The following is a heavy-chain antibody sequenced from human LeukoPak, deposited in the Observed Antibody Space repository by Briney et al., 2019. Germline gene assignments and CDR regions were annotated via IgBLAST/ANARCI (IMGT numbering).Heavy chain of an antibody. V-gene: IGHV3-48*01. CDR2: ISSSSSTI. J-gene: IGHJ4*02. D-gene: IGHD3-16*01. Sequence: GGSLRLSCAASGFTFSSYSMNWVRQAPGKGLEWVSYISSSSSTIYYADSVKGRFTISRDNAKNSLYLQMSILRAEDTAVYYCARYYDGAGQDDCFDYWGQGTLVTVSS. CDR1: GFTFSSYS. CDR3: ARYYDGAGQDDCFDY.